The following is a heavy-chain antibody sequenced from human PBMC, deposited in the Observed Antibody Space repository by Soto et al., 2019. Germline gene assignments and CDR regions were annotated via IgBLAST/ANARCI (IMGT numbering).Heavy chain of an antibody. J-gene: IGHJ4*02. V-gene: IGHV1-18*01. CDR3: ARSCYDFWSGYYRNYFDY. Sequence: VASVKVSCKASGYTFTSYGISWVRQAPGQGLEWMGWISAYNGNTNYAQKLQGRVTMTTDTSTSTAYMELRSLRSDDTAVYYCARSCYDFWSGYYRNYFDYWGQGTLVTVSS. D-gene: IGHD3-3*01. CDR2: ISAYNGNT. CDR1: GYTFTSYG.